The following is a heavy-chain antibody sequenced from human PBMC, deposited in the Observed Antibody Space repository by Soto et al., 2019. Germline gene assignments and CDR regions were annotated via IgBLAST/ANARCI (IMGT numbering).Heavy chain of an antibody. D-gene: IGHD3-16*01. CDR2: IWYDGSNK. CDR1: GFTFSSYG. V-gene: IGHV3-33*01. J-gene: IGHJ6*02. Sequence: GGSLRLSCAASGFTFSSYGMHWVRQAPGKGLEWVAVIWYDGSNKYYADSVKGRFTISRDNSKNTLYLQMNSLRAEDTAVYYCARDRAIRGYYYGMDVWGQGTTVTVSS. CDR3: ARDRAIRGYYYGMDV.